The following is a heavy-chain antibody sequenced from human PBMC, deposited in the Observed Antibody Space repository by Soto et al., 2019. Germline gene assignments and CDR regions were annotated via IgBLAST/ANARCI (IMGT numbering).Heavy chain of an antibody. D-gene: IGHD3-22*01. Sequence: GGSLRLSCAASGFTFSNAWMNWVRQAPGKGLEWVGRIKSKTDGGTTDYAAPVKGRFTISRDDSKNTLYLQMNSLKTEDTAVYYCTTSPENYYYDSSGYAGDDAFDIWGQGTMVTVSS. J-gene: IGHJ3*02. CDR1: GFTFSNAW. CDR2: IKSKTDGGTT. V-gene: IGHV3-15*07. CDR3: TTSPENYYYDSSGYAGDDAFDI.